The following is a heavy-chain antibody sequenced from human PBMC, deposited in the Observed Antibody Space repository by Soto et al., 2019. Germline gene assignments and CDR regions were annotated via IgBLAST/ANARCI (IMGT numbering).Heavy chain of an antibody. Sequence: VKVSCKASGYSFTNYGINWVRQVPGQGLEWMGWISVYNGDTNYAQWLQARVTLTTDSSTSTAYMELRSLRSDDTAIYYCARTYSKYLTSSETGHWGQGTLLTVSS. V-gene: IGHV1-18*01. D-gene: IGHD3-9*01. CDR3: ARTYSKYLTSSETGH. CDR2: ISVYNGDT. J-gene: IGHJ4*02. CDR1: GYSFTNYG.